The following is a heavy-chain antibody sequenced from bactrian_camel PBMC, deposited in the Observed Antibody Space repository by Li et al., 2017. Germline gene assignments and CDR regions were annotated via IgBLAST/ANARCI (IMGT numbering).Heavy chain of an antibody. V-gene: IGHV3S55*01. CDR3: SADGGGAEDFRLCYSGQWSPADEKNY. D-gene: IGHD2*01. CDR2: IRPEGDT. J-gene: IGHJ4*01. Sequence: HVQLVESGGGSVQAGGSSRLSCTRSGLEHCLFGMTWYRQAPGKERELVAEIRPEGDTGYASSVKGRFTISKDNYKNILYLQKDSLKPEDNAMYYCSADGGGAEDFRLCYSGQWSPADEKNYWGQGTQVTVS. CDR1: GLEHCLFG.